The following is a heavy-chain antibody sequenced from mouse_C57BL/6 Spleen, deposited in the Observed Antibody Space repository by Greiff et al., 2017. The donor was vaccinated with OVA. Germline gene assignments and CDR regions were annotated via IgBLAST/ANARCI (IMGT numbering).Heavy chain of an antibody. D-gene: IGHD2-4*01. V-gene: IGHV7-3*01. Sequence: EVKLMESGGGLVQPGGSLSLSCAASGFTFTDYYMSWVRQPPGKALEWLGFIRNKANGYTTEYSASVKGRFTISRDNSQSILYLQMNALRAEDSATYYCARSYDYHYAMDYWGQGTSVTVSS. CDR3: ARSYDYHYAMDY. CDR1: GFTFTDYY. J-gene: IGHJ4*01. CDR2: IRNKANGYTT.